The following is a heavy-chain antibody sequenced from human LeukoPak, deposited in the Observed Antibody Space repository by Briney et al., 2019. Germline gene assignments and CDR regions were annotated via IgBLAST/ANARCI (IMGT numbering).Heavy chain of an antibody. Sequence: GGSLRLSCAASGFTFSSYAMSWVRQAPGKGLEWVSAISGSGGSTYYADSVKGRFTISRDNSKNTLYLQKNSLRAEDTAVYYCAKDLRITMIVVVPEPDAFDIWGQGTMVTVSS. V-gene: IGHV3-23*01. CDR2: ISGSGGST. J-gene: IGHJ3*02. D-gene: IGHD3-22*01. CDR1: GFTFSSYA. CDR3: AKDLRITMIVVVPEPDAFDI.